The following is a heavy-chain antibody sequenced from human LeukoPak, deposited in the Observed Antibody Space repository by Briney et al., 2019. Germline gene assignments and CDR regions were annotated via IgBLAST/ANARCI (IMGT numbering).Heavy chain of an antibody. Sequence: PSQTLTLTCTVSGGSISSGGYYWSWIRQHPGKGLEWIGYIYYSGSTYYNPSLKSRVTISVDTSKNQFSLKLSSVTAADTAVYYCARVVPYYYGMDVWGQGTTVTVSS. J-gene: IGHJ6*02. CDR3: ARVVPYYYGMDV. CDR2: IYYSGST. CDR1: GGSISSGGYY. V-gene: IGHV4-31*03.